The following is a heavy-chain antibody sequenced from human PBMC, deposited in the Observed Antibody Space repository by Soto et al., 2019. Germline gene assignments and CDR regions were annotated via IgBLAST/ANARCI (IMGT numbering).Heavy chain of an antibody. CDR1: GFTFSSYD. Sequence: GGSLRLSCAASGFTFSSYDMHWVRQATGKGLEWVSAFGPAGDPYYPGSVKGRFTIAREKAKNSFYLQMNSLRAGDTAVYYCARGGGYCSSTSCYYYGMDVWGQGTTVTVSS. CDR2: FGPAGDP. V-gene: IGHV3-13*05. D-gene: IGHD2-2*01. J-gene: IGHJ6*02. CDR3: ARGGGYCSSTSCYYYGMDV.